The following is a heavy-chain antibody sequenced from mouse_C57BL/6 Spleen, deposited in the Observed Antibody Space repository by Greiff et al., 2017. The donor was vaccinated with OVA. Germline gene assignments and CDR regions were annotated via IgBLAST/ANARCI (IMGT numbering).Heavy chain of an antibody. Sequence: QVQLKQPGAELVMPGASVKLSCKASGYTFTSYWLHGVKQRPGQGLEWIGEIDPSDSYTNYNQKFKRKSTLTVDKSSSTAYMQLSSLTSEDSAVYYCARAVVEAMDYWGQGTSVTVSS. D-gene: IGHD1-1*02. J-gene: IGHJ4*01. V-gene: IGHV1-69*01. CDR2: IDPSDSYT. CDR1: GYTFTSYW. CDR3: ARAVVEAMDY.